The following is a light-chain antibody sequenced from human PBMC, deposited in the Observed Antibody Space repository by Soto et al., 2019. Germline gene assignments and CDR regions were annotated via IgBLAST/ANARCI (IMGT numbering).Light chain of an antibody. CDR2: GAS. V-gene: IGKV3-15*01. CDR3: QQYNNWPIT. J-gene: IGKJ3*01. CDR1: QSVSSN. Sequence: EIVMTQSPATLSVSPGERATLSCRASQSVSSNLAWYQQKPGQAPRLLIYGASTRATGIPARFSGSGSGTEFPLTISRLQSQDFAVYYCQQYNNWPITFGPGTKVHIK.